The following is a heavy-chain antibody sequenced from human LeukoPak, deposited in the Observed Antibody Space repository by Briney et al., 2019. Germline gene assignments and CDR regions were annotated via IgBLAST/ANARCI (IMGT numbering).Heavy chain of an antibody. J-gene: IGHJ3*02. D-gene: IGHD1-26*01. CDR3: ARDRGSGSYADAFDI. V-gene: IGHV1-3*01. Sequence: ASVKVSCKASGYTFTSYAMHWVRQAPGQRLEWMGWINADNANTKYSQKFRGRVTITRDTSASTAYMELRSLRSEDTAVYYCARDRGSGSYADAFDIWGQGTMVIVSS. CDR2: INADNANT. CDR1: GYTFTSYA.